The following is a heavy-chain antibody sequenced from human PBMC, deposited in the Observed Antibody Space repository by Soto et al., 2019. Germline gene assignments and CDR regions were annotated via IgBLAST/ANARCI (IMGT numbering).Heavy chain of an antibody. CDR1: GAYISSYY. V-gene: IGHV4-59*01. Sequence: SETLSLTCTVSGAYISSYYWSWIRQSPGGGLEWIGYIYQSGTTLYNPSLKSRVTISGDTSKNQFSLRLNSVTAADTAVYFCARADAFDVWGQGTVVTVSS. J-gene: IGHJ3*01. CDR3: ARADAFDV. CDR2: IYQSGTT.